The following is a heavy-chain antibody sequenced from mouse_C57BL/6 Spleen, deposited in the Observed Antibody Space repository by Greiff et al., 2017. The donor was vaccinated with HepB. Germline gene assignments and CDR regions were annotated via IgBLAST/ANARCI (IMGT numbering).Heavy chain of an antibody. CDR1: GYTFTSYW. V-gene: IGHV1-53*01. J-gene: IGHJ2*01. D-gene: IGHD1-1*01. CDR3: ARGRFITTVVAPFDY. CDR2: INPSNGGT. Sequence: QVQLQQPGTELVKPGASVKLSCKASGYTFTSYWMHWVKQRPGQGLEWIGNINPSNGGTNYNEKFKSKATLTVDKSSSTAYMQLSSLTSEDSAVYCCARGRFITTVVAPFDYWGQGTTLTVSS.